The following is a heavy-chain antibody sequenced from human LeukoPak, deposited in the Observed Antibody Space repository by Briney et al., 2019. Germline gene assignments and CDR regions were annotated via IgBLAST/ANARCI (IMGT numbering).Heavy chain of an antibody. J-gene: IGHJ6*03. CDR3: ARHGTITMVRGRLRYYYMDV. CDR1: GFTFSSYW. V-gene: IGHV3-74*01. CDR2: INSDGRSA. D-gene: IGHD3-10*01. Sequence: GGSLRLSCAGSGFTFSSYWMHWVRQAPGKGLVWVSRINSDGRSASYADSVKGRFTISRDNAKNTLYLQMNSLRAEDTAVYYCARHGTITMVRGRLRYYYMDVWGKGATVTISS.